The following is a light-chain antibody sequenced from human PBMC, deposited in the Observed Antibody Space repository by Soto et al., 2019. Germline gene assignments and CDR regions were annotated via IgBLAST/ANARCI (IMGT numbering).Light chain of an antibody. CDR1: QSVNSNY. CDR3: QHYDNSPL. J-gene: IGKJ3*01. V-gene: IGKV3-20*01. CDR2: GAS. Sequence: EIVLTQSPGTLSLSPGERATLSFRSSQSVNSNYLVWYQQKPGQAPRLLIYGASTRAAGITDRFSGSGSGTEFTLTISRLEPEDFAVYYCQHYDNSPLFGPGTKWIS.